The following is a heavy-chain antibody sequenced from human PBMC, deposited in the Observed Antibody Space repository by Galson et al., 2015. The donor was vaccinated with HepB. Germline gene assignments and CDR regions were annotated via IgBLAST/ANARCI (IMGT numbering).Heavy chain of an antibody. Sequence: SVKVSCKASGYLFTAYYLHWVRQAPGQGLEWMGWINPNSGGTKFALKFQGRVTMTRDTSISTAYMDVNRLLSDDTAVYYCARVRDQWLDLYYFDYWGQGTLVTVSS. CDR1: GYLFTAYY. CDR2: INPNSGGT. V-gene: IGHV1-2*02. CDR3: ARVRDQWLDLYYFDY. D-gene: IGHD6-19*01. J-gene: IGHJ4*02.